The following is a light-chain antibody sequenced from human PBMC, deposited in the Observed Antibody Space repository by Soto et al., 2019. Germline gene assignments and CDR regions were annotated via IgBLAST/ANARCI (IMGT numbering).Light chain of an antibody. CDR3: QQYQSYSRT. CDR1: QSISSL. CDR2: DAS. V-gene: IGKV1-5*01. J-gene: IGKJ1*01. Sequence: DIQMTQSPSSLSASVGDRVTITCRASQSISSLLNWYQQKPGKAPKLLIYDASSLESGVPSRFSGSGSGTEFTLTISSLKPDDFATYYCQQYQSYSRTFGQGTKVDIK.